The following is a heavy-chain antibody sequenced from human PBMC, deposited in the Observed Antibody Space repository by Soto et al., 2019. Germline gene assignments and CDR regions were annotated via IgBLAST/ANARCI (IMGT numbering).Heavy chain of an antibody. Sequence: EVQLVESGGGLVQPGGSLRLSCAASGFTFTNSWMAWVRQAPGKGLEWVANIKEDGSETYYVDSLRGRFAISRDNAKSSLLLQMTGLRADDTAVYFCAREARPDGLRDLLIRQRAKIWGGDPSRGIGHYSYGMDVWGQGTTVTVSS. V-gene: IGHV3-7*03. CDR3: AREARPDGLRDLLIRQRAKIWGGDPSRGIGHYSYGMDV. D-gene: IGHD2-21*02. CDR1: GFTFTNSW. J-gene: IGHJ6*02. CDR2: IKEDGSET.